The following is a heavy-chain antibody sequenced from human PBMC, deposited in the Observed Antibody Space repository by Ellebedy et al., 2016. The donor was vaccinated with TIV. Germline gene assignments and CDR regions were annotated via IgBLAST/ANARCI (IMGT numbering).Heavy chain of an antibody. Sequence: SETLSLXXSVSGYSVRSGYYWGWIRPPPGKGLEWIGNIYHSGSTYYSPSLRSRVTLSLDTSKNHLTLRLTSLSAADTAVYYCARTDLRYGMDVWGPGTTVTVS. CDR2: IYHSGST. CDR3: ARTDLRYGMDV. D-gene: IGHD3/OR15-3a*01. J-gene: IGHJ6*02. CDR1: GYSVRSGYY. V-gene: IGHV4-38-2*02.